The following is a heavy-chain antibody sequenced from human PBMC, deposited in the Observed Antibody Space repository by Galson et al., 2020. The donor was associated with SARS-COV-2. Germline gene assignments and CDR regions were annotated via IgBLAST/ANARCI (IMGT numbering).Heavy chain of an antibody. CDR3: ARGHRGVVPSPVLGLGPFYSYYYMDV. V-gene: IGHV4-34*01. CDR2: INIAGNT. D-gene: IGHD3-16*01. CDR1: GGSFSGYS. Sequence: SETLSLTCAVYGGSFSGYSWTWIRQPPGKGLEWIGEINIAGNTNYSPSLRSRVTISVDNSKNQFSLKLTSVTAADTALYYCARGHRGVVPSPVLGLGPFYSYYYMDVWGKGTTVTISS. J-gene: IGHJ6*03.